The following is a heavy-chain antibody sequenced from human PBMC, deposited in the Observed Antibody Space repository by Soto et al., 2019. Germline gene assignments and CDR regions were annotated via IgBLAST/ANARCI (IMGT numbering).Heavy chain of an antibody. Sequence: QVQLQESGPGLVAPSQTLSLTCTVSGGSISSGNYYWTWIRQHPGKGLEWIGYIYYTGTTYYNPSPKSRVTISLDTSKNQFSLKLSSVTAADTAVYYCARGVTRKRFGPWGQGTLVTVSS. V-gene: IGHV4-31*03. CDR1: GGSISSGNYY. J-gene: IGHJ5*02. CDR3: ARGVTRKRFGP. CDR2: IYYTGTT.